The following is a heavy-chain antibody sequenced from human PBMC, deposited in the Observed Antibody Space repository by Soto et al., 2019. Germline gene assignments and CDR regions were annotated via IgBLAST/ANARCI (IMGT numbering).Heavy chain of an antibody. V-gene: IGHV4-30-4*01. CDR3: ATMGTPATGLYYFDY. D-gene: IGHD1-7*01. CDR1: GGSISSGNYY. Sequence: PSETLSLTCTVSGGSISSGNYYWSWIRQPPGKGMEWIGFISYSGSTYYNASLKSRVTISVDTSKNQFSLNLSFVTAADTAVYYCATMGTPATGLYYFDYWGQGTLVT. J-gene: IGHJ4*02. CDR2: ISYSGST.